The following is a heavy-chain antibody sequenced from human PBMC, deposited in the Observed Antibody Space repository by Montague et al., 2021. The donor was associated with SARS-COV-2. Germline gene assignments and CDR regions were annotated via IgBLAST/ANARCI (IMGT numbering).Heavy chain of an antibody. CDR3: ARTEYNWNDGFDP. CDR2: IFYSGIT. J-gene: IGHJ5*02. Sequence: SETLSLTCSVSGGSISSNYWSWIRQSPGKGLEWMGYIFYSGITDYNPSLKSRVTISVDMSKNQFSLQLNSVTAADSAVYYCARTEYNWNDGFDPWGQGTLVTVSS. CDR1: GGSISSNY. D-gene: IGHD1-20*01. V-gene: IGHV4-59*13.